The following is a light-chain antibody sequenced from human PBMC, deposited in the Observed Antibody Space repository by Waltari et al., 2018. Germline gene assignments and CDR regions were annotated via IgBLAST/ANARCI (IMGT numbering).Light chain of an antibody. J-gene: IGLJ3*02. Sequence: QSVLTQPPSVSAAPGQKVTISCSGSSSNSGNNYVSWFQHVSGTAPKLLSYEYNKRPSGLPDRFSGSKSGTSATLGITGLQTGDEAHYYCATWDSSLSAWVFGGGTKLTVL. V-gene: IGLV1-51*02. CDR1: SSNSGNNY. CDR3: ATWDSSLSAWV. CDR2: EYN.